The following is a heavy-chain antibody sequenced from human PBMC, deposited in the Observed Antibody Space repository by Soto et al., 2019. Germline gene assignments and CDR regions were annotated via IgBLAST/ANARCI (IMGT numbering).Heavy chain of an antibody. V-gene: IGHV2-5*02. CDR1: GFSLTTSGVG. CDR3: AHRVLRTVFGLVTTTAIYFDF. D-gene: IGHD3-3*01. J-gene: IGHJ4*02. CDR2: IYWDDDK. Sequence: QITLNESGPTVVRPXETLTLTCRFSGFSLTTSGVGVGWXXQXXGKAPEWLALIYWDDDKRYSASLKSRLTITKDTSKNQVXLTXXXXXXXXXATYYCAHRVLRTVFGLVTTTAIYFDFWGQGTPVAVSS.